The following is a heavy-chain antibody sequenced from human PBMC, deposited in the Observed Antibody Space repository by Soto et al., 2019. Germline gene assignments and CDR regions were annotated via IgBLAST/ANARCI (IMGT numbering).Heavy chain of an antibody. CDR1: GYTFTGYD. J-gene: IGHJ6*02. Sequence: QVQLVQSGAEVKMPGASVKVSCKASGYTFTGYDINWVRQATGQGLEWMGWMNPNSGNTVYAQKVQGRVTMTRNTSISTAYMELSSLRSEDTSVYYCPREKTSYGMEVWGQGTTVTVSS. V-gene: IGHV1-8*01. CDR3: PREKTSYGMEV. CDR2: MNPNSGNT.